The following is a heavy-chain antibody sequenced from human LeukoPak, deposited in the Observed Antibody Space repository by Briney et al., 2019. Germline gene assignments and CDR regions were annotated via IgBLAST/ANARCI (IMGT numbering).Heavy chain of an antibody. V-gene: IGHV3-23*01. CDR3: AKGAWIQLWFYDY. J-gene: IGHJ4*02. CDR1: GFTFSSHG. D-gene: IGHD5-18*01. Sequence: GGSLRLSCAASGFTFSSHGMNWVRQAPGKGLEWVSGIIPSGHTTYYADSVRGRFTISRDNSKNTLYLQMNSLRAEDTAVYYCAKGAWIQLWFYDYWGQGTLVTVSS. CDR2: IIPSGHTT.